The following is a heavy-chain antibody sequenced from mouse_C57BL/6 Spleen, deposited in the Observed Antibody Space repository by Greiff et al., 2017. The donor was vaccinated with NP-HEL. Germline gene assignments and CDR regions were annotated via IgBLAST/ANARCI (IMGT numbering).Heavy chain of an antibody. D-gene: IGHD2-4*01. V-gene: IGHV6-6*01. CDR3: TRPYDYDAWFAY. J-gene: IGHJ3*01. Sequence: VESGGGLVQPGGSMKLSCAASGFTFSDAWMDWVRQSPEKGLEWVAEIRNKANNHATYYAESVKGRFTISRDDSKSSVYLQMNSLRAEDTGIYYCTRPYDYDAWFAYWGQGTLVTVSA. CDR1: GFTFSDAW. CDR2: IRNKANNHAT.